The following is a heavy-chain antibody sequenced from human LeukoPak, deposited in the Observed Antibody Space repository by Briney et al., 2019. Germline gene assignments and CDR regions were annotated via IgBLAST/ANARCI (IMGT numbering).Heavy chain of an antibody. CDR2: ISSSGGTT. V-gene: IGHV3-23*01. Sequence: GGSLRLSCAASGFTFSSYAMNWVRQAPGKGLGWVSGISSSGGTTYYADSVKGRFTISRDNSKNTLYLQMNSLRGEVTAVYYCAKEEPGATFDYWGQGTLVTVSS. J-gene: IGHJ4*02. CDR1: GFTFSSYA. CDR3: AKEEPGATFDY. D-gene: IGHD1-26*01.